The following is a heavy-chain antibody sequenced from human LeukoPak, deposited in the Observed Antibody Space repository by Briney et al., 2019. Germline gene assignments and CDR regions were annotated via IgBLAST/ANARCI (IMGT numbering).Heavy chain of an antibody. Sequence: PGGSLRLSCAASGFTFSSYGMHWVRQAPGKGLEWVAYIRYDGSNKYYADSVKGRFTISRDNSKNTLYLQMNSLRAEDTAVYYCAKEDNYGGKPFDYWGQGTLVTVSS. CDR2: IRYDGSNK. J-gene: IGHJ4*02. CDR3: AKEDNYGGKPFDY. V-gene: IGHV3-30*02. CDR1: GFTFSSYG. D-gene: IGHD4-23*01.